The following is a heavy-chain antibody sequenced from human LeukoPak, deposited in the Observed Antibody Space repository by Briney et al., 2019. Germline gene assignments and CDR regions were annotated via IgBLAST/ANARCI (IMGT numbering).Heavy chain of an antibody. D-gene: IGHD3-10*01. CDR1: GGSISSSSYY. V-gene: IGHV4-39*07. CDR3: ARDSHYGPEPGSFDY. J-gene: IGHJ4*02. CDR2: IYYSGST. Sequence: SETLSLTCTVSGGSISSSSYYWGWIRQPPGKGLEWIGSIYYSGSTYYNPSLKSRVTISVDTSKNQFSLKLSSVTAADTAVYYCARDSHYGPEPGSFDYWGQGTLVTVSS.